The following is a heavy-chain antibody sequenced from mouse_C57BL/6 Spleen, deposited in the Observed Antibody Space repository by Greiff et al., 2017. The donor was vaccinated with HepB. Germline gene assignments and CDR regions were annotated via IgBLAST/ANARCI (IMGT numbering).Heavy chain of an antibody. CDR1: GFSLSTSGMG. J-gene: IGHJ4*01. V-gene: IGHV8-12*01. CDR3: ARSGDLYYYAMDY. CDR2: IYWDDDK. D-gene: IGHD3-3*01. Sequence: VKLMESGPGILQSSQTLSLTCSFSGFSLSTSGMGVSWIRQPSGKGLEWLAHIYWDDDKRYNPSLKSRLTISKDTSRNQVFLKITSVDTADTATYYCARSGDLYYYAMDYWGQGTSVTVSS.